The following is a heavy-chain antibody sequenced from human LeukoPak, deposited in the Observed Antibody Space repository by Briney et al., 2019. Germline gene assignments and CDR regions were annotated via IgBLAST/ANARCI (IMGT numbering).Heavy chain of an antibody. J-gene: IGHJ4*02. Sequence: GESLKISCKGSGYTFHSYWIAWVRQMPGKGLEWMGIIYPGDSDTRYSPSFQGQVTISADKSIRTAYLQWSSLKASDTAMYYCARQDGSLAPFDSWGQGTLVTVSS. V-gene: IGHV5-51*01. CDR2: IYPGDSDT. CDR1: GYTFHSYW. D-gene: IGHD3-10*01. CDR3: ARQDGSLAPFDS.